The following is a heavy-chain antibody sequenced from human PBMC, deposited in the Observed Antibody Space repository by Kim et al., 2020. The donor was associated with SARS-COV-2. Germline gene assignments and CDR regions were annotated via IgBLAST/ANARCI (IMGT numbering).Heavy chain of an antibody. V-gene: IGHV1-46*04. CDR3: ARERRGEVDY. Sequence: NTFYAKNLQGRVTMTRDTSTSTVYIELNSLRSEDTALYYCARERRGEVDYWGQGTLVTVSS. CDR2: NT. J-gene: IGHJ4*02. D-gene: IGHD3-10*01.